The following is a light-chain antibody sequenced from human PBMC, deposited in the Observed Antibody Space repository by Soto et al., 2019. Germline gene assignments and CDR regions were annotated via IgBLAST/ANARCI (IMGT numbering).Light chain of an antibody. CDR1: SSDVCGYNY. J-gene: IGLJ3*02. CDR3: SSYTSSSTRL. Sequence: QSALTQPASVSGSPGQSITISCTGTSSDVCGYNYVSWYQQYPGKAPKLMIFDVSNRPSGVSDRFSGSKSGSTAFLTISGLQAEDEADYYCSSYTSSSTRLFGGGTKLTVL. CDR2: DVS. V-gene: IGLV2-14*01.